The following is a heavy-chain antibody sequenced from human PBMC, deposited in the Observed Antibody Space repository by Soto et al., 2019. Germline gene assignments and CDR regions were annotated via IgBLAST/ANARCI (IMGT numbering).Heavy chain of an antibody. V-gene: IGHV1-46*01. Sequence: GASVKVSCKASGYTFTTYFMHWVRQAPGQGFEWMGRINPTGGDTIYAKKFQGRVTVSRATSTSTVYIELGSLTSKDTAVYYCARGSYASNVFIMDVWGQGTTVPVSS. J-gene: IGHJ6*02. CDR1: GYTFTTYF. D-gene: IGHD2-2*01. CDR2: INPTGGDT. CDR3: ARGSYASNVFIMDV.